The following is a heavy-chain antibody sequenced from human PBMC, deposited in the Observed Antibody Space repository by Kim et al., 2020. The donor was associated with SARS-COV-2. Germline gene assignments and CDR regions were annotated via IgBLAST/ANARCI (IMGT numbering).Heavy chain of an antibody. CDR3: ARADGSYVDY. D-gene: IGHD1-26*01. V-gene: IGHV4-59*01. CDR2: IYYSGST. CDR1: GGSISSYY. J-gene: IGHJ4*02. Sequence: SETLSLTCTVSGGSISSYYWSWIRQPPGKGLEWIGYIYYSGSTNYNPSLKNRVTISVDTSKNQFSLKLSSVTAADTAVYYCARADGSYVDYWGQGTLVTVSS.